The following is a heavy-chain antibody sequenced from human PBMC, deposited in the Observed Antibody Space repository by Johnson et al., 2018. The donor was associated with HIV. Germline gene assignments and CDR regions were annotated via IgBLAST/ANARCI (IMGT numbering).Heavy chain of an antibody. CDR3: ARARGDFWSGYPAFDI. CDR2: ISSNGGST. D-gene: IGHD3-3*01. CDR1: GFTVSSHY. V-gene: IGHV3-64*01. Sequence: MLLVESGGGVVQPGGSLRLSCAASGFTVSSHYMSWVRQAPGKGLEYVSAISSNGGSTYFAYSVTGRFTISRDNSKNTLYLQMGSLRAEDMAVYYCARARGDFWSGYPAFDIWGQGTMVTVSS. J-gene: IGHJ3*02.